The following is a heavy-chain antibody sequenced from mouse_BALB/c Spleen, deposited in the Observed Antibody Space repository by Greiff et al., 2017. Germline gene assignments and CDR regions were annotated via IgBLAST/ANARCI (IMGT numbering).Heavy chain of an antibody. CDR2: ISYDGSN. CDR1: GYSITSGYY. D-gene: IGHD2-14*01. V-gene: IGHV3-6*02. Sequence: DVKLQESGPGLVKPSQSLSLTCSVTGYSITSGYYWNWIRQFPGNKLEWMGYISYDGSNNYNPSLKNRISITRDTSKNQFFLKLNSVTTEDTATYYCARDKDYRYDGTFDYWGQGTTLTVSS. J-gene: IGHJ2*01. CDR3: ARDKDYRYDGTFDY.